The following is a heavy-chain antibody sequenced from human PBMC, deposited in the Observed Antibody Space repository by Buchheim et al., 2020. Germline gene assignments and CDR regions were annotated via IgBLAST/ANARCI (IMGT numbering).Heavy chain of an antibody. Sequence: QLQLQESGPGLVKPSETLSLTCTISGGSISRTHYYWGWIRKPPGKGLEWIGSMYYIGYTYYNLSLRSRVTISVDTSKKQFSPKLGSVTAADTAVYYCARHYYDSSGYFDYWGQGTL. CDR3: ARHYYDSSGYFDY. CDR1: GGSISRTHYY. J-gene: IGHJ4*02. V-gene: IGHV4-39*01. D-gene: IGHD3-22*01. CDR2: MYYIGYT.